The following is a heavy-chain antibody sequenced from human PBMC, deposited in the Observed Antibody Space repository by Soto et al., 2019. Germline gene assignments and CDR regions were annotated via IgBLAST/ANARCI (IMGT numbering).Heavy chain of an antibody. D-gene: IGHD3-9*01. V-gene: IGHV4-39*01. Sequence: SETLSLTCTVSGGSISSSSYYWGWIRQPPGKGLEWIGSIYYSGSTYYNPSLKSRVTISVDTSKNQFSLKLSSVTAADTAVYYCARHPTDVLRYFDWTDYYYYYMDVWGKGTTVTVSS. CDR2: IYYSGST. J-gene: IGHJ6*03. CDR1: GGSISSSSYY. CDR3: ARHPTDVLRYFDWTDYYYYYMDV.